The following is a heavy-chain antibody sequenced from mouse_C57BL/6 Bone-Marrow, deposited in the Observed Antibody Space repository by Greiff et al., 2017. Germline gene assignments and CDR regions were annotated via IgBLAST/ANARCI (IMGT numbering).Heavy chain of an antibody. CDR2: IYPGSGNT. V-gene: IGHV1-76*01. Sequence: SGAELVRPGASVKLSCKASGYTFTDYYINWVKQRPGQGLEWIARIYPGSGNTYYNEKFKGKATLTAEKSSSTAYMQLSSLTSEDAAVYFCARGGALYFDYWGQGTTLTVSS. CDR3: ARGGALYFDY. CDR1: GYTFTDYY. J-gene: IGHJ2*01.